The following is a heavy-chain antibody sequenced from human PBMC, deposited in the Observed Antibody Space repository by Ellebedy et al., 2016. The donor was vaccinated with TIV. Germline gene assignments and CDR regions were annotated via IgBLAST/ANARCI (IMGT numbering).Heavy chain of an antibody. V-gene: IGHV4-34*01. D-gene: IGHD2-2*01. CDR2: INHSGST. Sequence: GSLRLXXAVYGGSFSGYYWSWIRQPPGKGLEWIGEINHSGSTNYNPSLKSRVTISVDTSKNQFSLKLSSVTAADTAVYYCARSRFYCSSTSCYRGWFDPWGQGTLVTVSS. CDR3: ARSRFYCSSTSCYRGWFDP. CDR1: GGSFSGYY. J-gene: IGHJ5*02.